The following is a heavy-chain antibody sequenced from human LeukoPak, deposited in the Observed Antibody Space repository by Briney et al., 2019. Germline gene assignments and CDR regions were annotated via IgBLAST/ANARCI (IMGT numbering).Heavy chain of an antibody. CDR1: GFTFSSYS. V-gene: IGHV3-21*01. CDR2: ISSGSSYI. Sequence: GGSLRLSCAASGFTFSSYSMNWVRQAPGKGLEWVSSISSGSSYIYYADSLKGRFTISRDNAKNSLYLQMNSLRADDTAVYYCARDCGGDCYSHYFDYWGQGTLVTVSS. J-gene: IGHJ4*02. CDR3: ARDCGGDCYSHYFDY. D-gene: IGHD2-21*02.